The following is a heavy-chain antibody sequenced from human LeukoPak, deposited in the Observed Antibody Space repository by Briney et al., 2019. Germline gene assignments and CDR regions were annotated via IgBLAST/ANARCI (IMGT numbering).Heavy chain of an antibody. D-gene: IGHD3-22*01. CDR1: GFTFSSYW. V-gene: IGHV3-7*01. CDR3: ARAYYDSSGAFDI. CDR2: INQDGSEK. Sequence: GGSLRLSCAASGFTFSSYWMSWVRQAPGKGLEWVANINQDGSEKYYVDSVKGRFTISRDNAKNSLYLQMNSLRAEDTAVYYCARAYYDSSGAFDIWGQGTMVTVSS. J-gene: IGHJ3*02.